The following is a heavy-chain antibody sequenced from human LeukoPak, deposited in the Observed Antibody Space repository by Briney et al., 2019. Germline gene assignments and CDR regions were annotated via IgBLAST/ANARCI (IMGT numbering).Heavy chain of an antibody. D-gene: IGHD1-1*01. CDR3: ARHERGAENLDY. CDR1: GASISNYY. V-gene: IGHV4-59*08. Sequence: SETLSLTCTVSGASISNYYLSWIRQPPGKGLECIGYVSYSGRTNHNPSLKSRVTISADTSKNQFSLKLTSVTAADTAVYYCARHERGAENLDYWGQGTLVTVSS. J-gene: IGHJ4*02. CDR2: VSYSGRT.